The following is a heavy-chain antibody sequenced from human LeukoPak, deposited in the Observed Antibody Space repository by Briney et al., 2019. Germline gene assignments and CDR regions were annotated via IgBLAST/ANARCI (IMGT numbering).Heavy chain of an antibody. J-gene: IGHJ4*02. CDR1: GGSISSYY. CDR2: IYYSGST. Sequence: SETLSLTCTVSGGSISSYYWSWIRQPPGKGLEWIGYIYYSGSTNYNPSLKSRVTISVDTSKNQFSLQLNSVTPEGTAVYYCARAGRSHNLPGGNYFDYWGQGTLVTVSS. V-gene: IGHV4-59*12. D-gene: IGHD1-14*01. CDR3: ARAGRSHNLPGGNYFDY.